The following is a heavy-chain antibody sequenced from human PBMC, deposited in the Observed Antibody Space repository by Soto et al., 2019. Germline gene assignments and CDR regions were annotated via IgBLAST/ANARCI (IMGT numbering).Heavy chain of an antibody. J-gene: IGHJ4*02. D-gene: IGHD1-7*01. CDR2: IRFDGSNE. V-gene: IGHV3-33*01. Sequence: QEQLVESGGGVDQPGTSLRLSCAVPGGIFHGYGMHWVRQAPGKGLEWVAIIRFDGSNEEYADSVKGRFTISRDNSKNTLDLQMNTLGAEDTAVYYCARDGIGGTVFRGYLDYWGRGTVVTVSS. CDR1: GGIFHGYG. CDR3: ARDGIGGTVFRGYLDY.